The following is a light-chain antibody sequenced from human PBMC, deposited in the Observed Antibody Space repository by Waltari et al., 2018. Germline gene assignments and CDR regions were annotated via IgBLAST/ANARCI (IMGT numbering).Light chain of an antibody. J-gene: IGKJ1*01. CDR1: QSGTRY. CDR2: DVS. V-gene: IGKV1-5*01. Sequence: DIQMTQSPPTLPASVGDRATIPCRASQSGTRYLAWYQQKPGKAPKVLIWDVSSLERGVPSRFSGSGSGTEFTLTISSLQPDDFATYYCQQYDRYSAWTFGQGTKVEIK. CDR3: QQYDRYSAWT.